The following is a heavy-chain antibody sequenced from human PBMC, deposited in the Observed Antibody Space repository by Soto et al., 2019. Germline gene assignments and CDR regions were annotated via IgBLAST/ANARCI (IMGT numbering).Heavy chain of an antibody. CDR1: GFTFSSYA. J-gene: IGHJ6*02. V-gene: IGHV3-23*01. Sequence: PGRSLRLSCAASGFTFSSYAMSWVRQAPGKGLEWVSGISSSGGSTYYADSVKGRFTISRDNSKNTLFLRMNRPRVEDTAVYYCMRPAPRGRHYFYFGMDVWGQGTTVTVSS. CDR3: MRPAPRGRHYFYFGMDV. CDR2: ISSSGGST. D-gene: IGHD3-10*01.